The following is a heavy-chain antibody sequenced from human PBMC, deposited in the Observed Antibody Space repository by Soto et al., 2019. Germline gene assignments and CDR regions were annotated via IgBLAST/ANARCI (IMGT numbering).Heavy chain of an antibody. V-gene: IGHV4-59*01. D-gene: IGHD6-19*01. Sequence: PSETLSLTCTVSGGSISSYYWSWIRQPPGKGLEWIGYIYYSGSTNYNPSLKSRVTISVDTSKNQFSLKLSSVTAADTAVYYCARGVRGWSDYYYDFMDVSGKGTTVTVSS. CDR2: IYYSGST. CDR1: GGSISSYY. CDR3: ARGVRGWSDYYYDFMDV. J-gene: IGHJ6*03.